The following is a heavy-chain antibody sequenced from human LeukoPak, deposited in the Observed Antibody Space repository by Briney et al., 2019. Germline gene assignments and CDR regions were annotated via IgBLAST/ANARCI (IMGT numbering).Heavy chain of an antibody. CDR1: GGSFSGYY. CDR3: AREEAIVTFGIGRSAHNWFDP. V-gene: IGHV4-34*01. J-gene: IGHJ5*02. CDR2: INHSGST. D-gene: IGHD2-15*01. Sequence: ASETLSLTCAVYGGSFSGYYWSWIRQPPGKGLEWIGEINHSGSTNYNPSLKSRVTISVDTSKNHFSLKLTSVTAADTAIYYCAREEAIVTFGIGRSAHNWFDPWAREPWSPSP.